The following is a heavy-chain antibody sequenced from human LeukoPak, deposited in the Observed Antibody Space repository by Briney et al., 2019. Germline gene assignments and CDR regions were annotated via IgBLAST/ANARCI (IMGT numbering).Heavy chain of an antibody. D-gene: IGHD6-19*01. J-gene: IGHJ4*02. CDR2: IYHSGST. V-gene: IGHV4-30-2*01. CDR1: GGSISSGGYY. Sequence: PSETLSLTCTVSGGSISSGGYYWSWIRQPPGKGLEWIGYIYHSGSTYYNPSLKSRVTISVDRSKNQFSLKLSSVTAADTAVYYCASISSGWKMGWGQGTLVTVSS. CDR3: ASISSGWKMG.